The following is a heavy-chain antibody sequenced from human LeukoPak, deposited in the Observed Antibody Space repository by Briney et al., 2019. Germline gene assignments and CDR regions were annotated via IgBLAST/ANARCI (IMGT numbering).Heavy chain of an antibody. Sequence: ASVKVSCKASGYTFTSYGISWVRQAPGQGLEWMGIINPSGGSTSYAQKFQGRVTMTRDMSTSTVYMELSSLRSEDTAVYYCARAYDGAIDYWGQGTLVTVSS. CDR1: GYTFTSYG. D-gene: IGHD4-17*01. CDR3: ARAYDGAIDY. V-gene: IGHV1-46*01. J-gene: IGHJ4*02. CDR2: INPSGGST.